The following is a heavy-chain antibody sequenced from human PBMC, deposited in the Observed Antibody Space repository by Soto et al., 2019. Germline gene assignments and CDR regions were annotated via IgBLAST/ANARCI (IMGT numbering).Heavy chain of an antibody. J-gene: IGHJ4*02. Sequence: QVQLVQSGAEVKKPGASVKVSCKASGYTFTSYDINWVRQATGQGLEWMGWMNPNSVNTGYAQKFQGRVTMTRNTSISTAYMDLSSLRSEDTAVYYCARAPLTSGDNTEDYWGQGTLVTVSS. CDR1: GYTFTSYD. D-gene: IGHD2-2*02. CDR2: MNPNSVNT. CDR3: ARAPLTSGDNTEDY. V-gene: IGHV1-8*01.